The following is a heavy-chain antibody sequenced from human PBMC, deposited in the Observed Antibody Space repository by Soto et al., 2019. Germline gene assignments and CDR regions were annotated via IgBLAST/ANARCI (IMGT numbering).Heavy chain of an antibody. CDR3: ARRVGSSWYHRSGYYFDY. J-gene: IGHJ4*02. D-gene: IGHD6-13*01. CDR2: ISAYNGNT. V-gene: IGHV1-18*01. Sequence: VQLVQSGAEVKKPGASVKVSCKASGYTFTSYGISWVRQAPGHGLECMGWISAYNGNTNYAQKLQGRVTMTTDTSTSTAYMELRSLRSDDTAVYYCARRVGSSWYHRSGYYFDYWAREPWSPSPQ. CDR1: GYTFTSYG.